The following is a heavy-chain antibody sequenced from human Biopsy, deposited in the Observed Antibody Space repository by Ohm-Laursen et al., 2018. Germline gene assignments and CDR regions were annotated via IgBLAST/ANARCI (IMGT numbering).Heavy chain of an antibody. V-gene: IGHV3-48*03. J-gene: IGHJ6*02. CDR3: ARRIPLYGMDV. CDR1: GFVFNNFA. CDR2: IHYTGSPI. D-gene: IGHD2-2*02. Sequence: SLRLSCAASGFVFNNFAMSWVRQASGKGLEWVANIHYTGSPIYYADSVRGRFTISRDNDEYSLFLQMNSLRVDDTAVYYCARRIPLYGMDVWGQGTTVTVSS.